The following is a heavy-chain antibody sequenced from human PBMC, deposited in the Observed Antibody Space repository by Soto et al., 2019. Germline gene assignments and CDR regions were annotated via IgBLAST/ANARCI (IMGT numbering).Heavy chain of an antibody. Sequence: PSETLSLTCTVSGGSISSGGYYWSWIRQHPGKGLEWIGYIYYSGSTYYNPSLKSRVTISVDTSKNQFSLKLSFVTAADTVVYYCARGLVGIVLAPEGMDVWGQGTTVTVSS. CDR3: ARGLVGIVLAPEGMDV. D-gene: IGHD3-3*02. J-gene: IGHJ6*02. CDR1: GGSISSGGYY. V-gene: IGHV4-31*03. CDR2: IYYSGST.